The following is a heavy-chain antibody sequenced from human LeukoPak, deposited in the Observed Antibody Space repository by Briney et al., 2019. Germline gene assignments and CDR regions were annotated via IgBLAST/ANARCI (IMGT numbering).Heavy chain of an antibody. CDR1: GGTFSSYA. CDR3: ARGGTSGLYYYYCMDV. J-gene: IGHJ6*02. V-gene: IGHV1-69*13. CDR2: IIPIFGTA. Sequence: SVTVSCTASGGTFSSYAISWVRQAPGQGLEWMGGIIPIFGTANYAQKFQGRVTITADESTSTAYMELSSLRSEDTAVYYCARGGTSGLYYYYCMDVWGQGTTVTVSS. D-gene: IGHD1-1*01.